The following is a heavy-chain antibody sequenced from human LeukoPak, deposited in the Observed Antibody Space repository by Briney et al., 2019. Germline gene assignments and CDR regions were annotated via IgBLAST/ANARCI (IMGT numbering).Heavy chain of an antibody. Sequence: ASVKVSCKTSGYTFTRYYMHWVRQAHGQGLECMGVINPSGGSTRYPQKFQGRVTMTRDTSTSTVYMELSSLRSDDTAVYFCAREAFIEMTTIASAFDFWGQGTLVTVSS. J-gene: IGHJ4*02. D-gene: IGHD5-24*01. V-gene: IGHV1-46*01. CDR2: INPSGGST. CDR1: GYTFTRYY. CDR3: AREAFIEMTTIASAFDF.